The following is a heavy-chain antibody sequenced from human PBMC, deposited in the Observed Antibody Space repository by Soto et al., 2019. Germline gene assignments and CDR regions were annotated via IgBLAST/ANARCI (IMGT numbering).Heavy chain of an antibody. D-gene: IGHD2-2*01. CDR2: IYYTGRT. J-gene: IGHJ5*02. CDR1: GGSLKSGGYY. V-gene: IGHV4-31*02. Sequence: QVQLQESGPGLVKPSQTLSLTCTVSGGSLKSGGYYWSWLRQHPGRGLEWIGYIYYTGRTYYNPSLETRVTLSVDTANTQISLYLSSLTAADTAVYYCTKDVTSNHYFFDLWGHGTLVTVSS. CDR3: TKDVTSNHYFFDL.